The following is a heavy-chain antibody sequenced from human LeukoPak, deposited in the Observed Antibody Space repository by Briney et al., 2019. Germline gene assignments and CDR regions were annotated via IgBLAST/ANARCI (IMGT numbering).Heavy chain of an antibody. Sequence: GGSLRLSCAASGFTFSSYGMHWVRQAPGKGLEWVAVISYDGSNKYYADSVKGRFTISRDNSKNTLYLQMNSLRAEDTAVYYCAKDYYGDYLRYYYYYMDVWGKGTTVTVSS. D-gene: IGHD4-17*01. CDR3: AKDYYGDYLRYYYYYMDV. V-gene: IGHV3-30*18. CDR2: ISYDGSNK. J-gene: IGHJ6*03. CDR1: GFTFSSYG.